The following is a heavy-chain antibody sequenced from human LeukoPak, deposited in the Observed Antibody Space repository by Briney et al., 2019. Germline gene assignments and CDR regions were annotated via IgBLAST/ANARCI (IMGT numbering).Heavy chain of an antibody. CDR3: ASDTGSGSYYTNYYYYMDV. J-gene: IGHJ6*03. D-gene: IGHD3-10*01. CDR1: GFTFSDYY. V-gene: IGHV3-11*01. CDR2: ISSSGSTI. Sequence: GGSLRLSCAASGFTFSDYYMSWIRQAPGKGLEWVSYISSSGSTIYYADPVKGRFTISRDNAKNSLYLQMNSLRTEDTAVYYCASDTGSGSYYTNYYYYMDVWGKGTTVTISS.